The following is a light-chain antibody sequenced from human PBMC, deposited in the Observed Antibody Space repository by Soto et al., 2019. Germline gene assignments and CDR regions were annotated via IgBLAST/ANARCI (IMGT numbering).Light chain of an antibody. V-gene: IGKV1-39*01. CDR1: QSISSY. CDR3: QQSYTMQIT. Sequence: IRMTQSPSSLSAFVGDRVNITCRASQSISSYLNWYQQLPGKAPKLLISGAYTLQSGVPPRFSGSGSGTDVTLTITSLQPEEGATYYCQQSYTMQITVGQGTKVDI. CDR2: GAY. J-gene: IGKJ2*01.